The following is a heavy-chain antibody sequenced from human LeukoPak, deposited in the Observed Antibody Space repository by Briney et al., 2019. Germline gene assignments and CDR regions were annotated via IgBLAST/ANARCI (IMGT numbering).Heavy chain of an antibody. CDR3: ARDVQGAYCSSTSCYNWFDP. Sequence: SETLSLTCTVSGGSISSSSHYWGWIRQPPGKGLEWIGSMYYCGSTYHNPSLKSRLTISVDTSKNQFSLKLSSVTAADTAVYYCARDVQGAYCSSTSCYNWFDPWGQGTLVTVSS. D-gene: IGHD2-2*01. J-gene: IGHJ5*02. V-gene: IGHV4-39*07. CDR1: GGSISSSSHY. CDR2: MYYCGST.